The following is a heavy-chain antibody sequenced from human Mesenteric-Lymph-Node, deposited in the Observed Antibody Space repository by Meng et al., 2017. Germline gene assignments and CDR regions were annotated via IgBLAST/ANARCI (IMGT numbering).Heavy chain of an antibody. CDR2: ISGSGGST. J-gene: IGHJ3*01. CDR1: GFTFSSYA. V-gene: IGHV3-23*01. D-gene: IGHD4-17*01. Sequence: GGSLRLSCAASGFTFSSYAMSWVRQAPGKGLEWVSAISGSGGSTYYADSVKGRFTISRDNSKNTLYLQMNSLRDEDTAVYYCAKDPNGDYLGAFDFWGQGTMVTVSS. CDR3: AKDPNGDYLGAFDF.